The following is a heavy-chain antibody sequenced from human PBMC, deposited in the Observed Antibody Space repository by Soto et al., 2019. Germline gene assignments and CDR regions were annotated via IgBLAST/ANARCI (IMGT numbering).Heavy chain of an antibody. D-gene: IGHD3-3*01. V-gene: IGHV4-39*01. J-gene: IGHJ4*02. Sequence: TLSLTCTVSGGSISSSNSYWGWLRQPPGKGLEWIGSSNQRGSTHYSTPHKNRASNSINTSRIQMSLDLSSETSADTAVYYCARHYDAPPRPGVPATIYDARLDFWGQGPLVTVSS. CDR3: ARHYDAPPRPGVPATIYDARLDF. CDR1: GGSISSSNSY. CDR2: SNQRGST.